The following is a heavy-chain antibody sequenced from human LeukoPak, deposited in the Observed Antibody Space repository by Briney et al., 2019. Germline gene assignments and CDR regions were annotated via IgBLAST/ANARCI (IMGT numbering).Heavy chain of an antibody. D-gene: IGHD6-13*01. CDR2: IYYSGST. CDR1: GGSISSYY. CDR3: ARQGIAAAGVIFDY. Sequence: SETLSLTCTVSGGSISSYYWSWIRQPPGKGLEWIGYIYYSGSTNYNPSPKSRVTISVDTSKNQFSLKLSSVTAADTAVYYCARQGIAAAGVIFDYWGQGTLVTVSS. V-gene: IGHV4-59*08. J-gene: IGHJ4*02.